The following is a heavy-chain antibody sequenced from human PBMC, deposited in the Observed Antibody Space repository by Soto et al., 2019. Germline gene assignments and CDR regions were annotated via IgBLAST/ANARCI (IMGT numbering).Heavy chain of an antibody. CDR3: ARGRGGYFDL. V-gene: IGHV4-59*01. J-gene: IGHJ2*01. CDR2: IYYSGST. Sequence: QVQLQESGPGLVKPSETLSLTCTVSGGSISTSYWSWIRQPPGKGLEWIGYIYYSGSTNYNPSLKSRVTISVDTSKNPFSLKLSSVTAADTAVYYCARGRGGYFDLWGRGTLVTVSS. CDR1: GGSISTSY.